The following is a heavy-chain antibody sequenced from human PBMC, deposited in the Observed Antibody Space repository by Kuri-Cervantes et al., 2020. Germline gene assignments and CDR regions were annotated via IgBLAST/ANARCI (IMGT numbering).Heavy chain of an antibody. V-gene: IGHV3-74*01. D-gene: IGHD1-26*01. Sequence: LSLTCAGSGFAFSSYWMHWVRQAPGKGLVWVSRINSDGSSTTYADSVKGRFTISRDNAKNTLYLQMNSLRAEDTALYYCARVVPTEDAFDIWGQGTMVTVSS. CDR2: INSDGSST. CDR1: GFAFSSYW. J-gene: IGHJ3*02. CDR3: ARVVPTEDAFDI.